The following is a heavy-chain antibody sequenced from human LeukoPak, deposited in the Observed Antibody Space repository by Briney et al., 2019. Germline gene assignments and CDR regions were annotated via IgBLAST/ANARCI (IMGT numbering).Heavy chain of an antibody. CDR3: ARLWFGELVTDS. J-gene: IGHJ4*02. CDR2: INHSGST. D-gene: IGHD3-10*01. V-gene: IGHV4-34*01. Sequence: SETLSLTCAVYGGSFSGYYWSWIRQPPGKGLEWIGEINHSGSTNYNPSLKSRVTISVDTSKNQFSLKLRSVTAADTAVYYCARLWFGELVTDSWGQGTLVVVSS. CDR1: GGSFSGYY.